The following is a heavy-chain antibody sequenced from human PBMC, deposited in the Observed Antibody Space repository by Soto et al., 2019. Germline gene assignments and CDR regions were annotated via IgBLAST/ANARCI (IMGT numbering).Heavy chain of an antibody. CDR1: GYTFTTYG. J-gene: IGHJ4*01. Sequence: QVHLVQSGAEVKKPGASVKVSRKASGYTFTTYGIAWVRQAPGQGLEWMGWISAYNANTDYAQRLQGRVTITTDTSTSTAHMELRSLRSDDTAVYYCARGRYLDYWGQEPWSPSP. V-gene: IGHV1-18*01. D-gene: IGHD1-26*01. CDR2: ISAYNANT. CDR3: ARGRYLDY.